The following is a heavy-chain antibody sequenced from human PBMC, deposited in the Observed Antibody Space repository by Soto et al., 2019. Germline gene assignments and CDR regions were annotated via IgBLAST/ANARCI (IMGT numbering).Heavy chain of an antibody. CDR1: GYTFTIYG. CDR2: ISGYNGNT. CDR3: ARVDYYDSSGYYGY. D-gene: IGHD3-22*01. V-gene: IGHV1-18*04. Sequence: QVQLVQSGAEVKKPGASVKVSCKASGYTFTIYGISWVRQAPGQGLERMGWISGYNGNTDYAQNLQDRVTPTTDASTSSVYMELRSLRSDDTAVYYCARVDYYDSSGYYGYWGQGTLITVSS. J-gene: IGHJ4*02.